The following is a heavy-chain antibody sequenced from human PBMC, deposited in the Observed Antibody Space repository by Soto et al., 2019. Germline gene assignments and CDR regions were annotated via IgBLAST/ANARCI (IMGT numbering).Heavy chain of an antibody. CDR1: GFTFSSYG. CDR2: IWYDGSNK. CDR3: ASDYIPKRGGGMVY. V-gene: IGHV3-33*01. Sequence: QVQLVESGGGVVQPGRSLRLSCAASGFTFSSYGMHWVRQAPGKGLEWVAVIWYDGSNKYYADSVKGRFTISRDNSKNTLYVQRNVLRAEDAGVYYGASDYIPKRGGGMVYWGQGTLVTVSS. J-gene: IGHJ4*02. D-gene: IGHD3-16*01.